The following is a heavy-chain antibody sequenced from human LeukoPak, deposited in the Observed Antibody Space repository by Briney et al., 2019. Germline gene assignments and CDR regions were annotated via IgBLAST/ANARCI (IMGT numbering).Heavy chain of an antibody. CDR3: ARENTAMVDNWFDP. CDR2: IIPIFGTA. V-gene: IGHV1-69*05. J-gene: IGHJ5*02. D-gene: IGHD5-18*01. Sequence: ASVKVSCKASGGTFGSYAISWLRQAPGQGLEWMGRIIPIFGTANYAQKFQGRVTITTDESTSTAYMELSSLRSEDTAVYYCARENTAMVDNWFDPWGQGTLVTVSS. CDR1: GGTFGSYA.